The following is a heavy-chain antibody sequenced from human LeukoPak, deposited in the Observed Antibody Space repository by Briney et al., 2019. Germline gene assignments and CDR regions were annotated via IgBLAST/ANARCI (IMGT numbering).Heavy chain of an antibody. Sequence: WASVKVSCRSGYTFTRYYLHWVRQAPGQGLDWMGMINPSSGNTTYAQKFQDRVTVTRDTSTTTVFMDMSSLKSEDTAVYYCARDLAAMLANCFEIRGPGTRVPVS. D-gene: IGHD3-10*02. CDR1: GYTFTRYY. CDR2: INPSSGNT. CDR3: ARDLAAMLANCFEI. J-gene: IGHJ3*02. V-gene: IGHV1-46*01.